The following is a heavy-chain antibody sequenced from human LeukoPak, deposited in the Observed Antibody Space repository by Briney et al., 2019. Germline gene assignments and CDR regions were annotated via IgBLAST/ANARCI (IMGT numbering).Heavy chain of an antibody. CDR1: GGCFSGYY. D-gene: IGHD1-26*01. CDR3: VGTRPGPVRFDY. J-gene: IGHJ4*02. CDR2: INHSGST. Sequence: PSETLSLTCAVYGGCFSGYYWSWIRQPPGKRLEWIGEINHSGSTNYNPSLKSRVTISVDTSKNQFSLKLSSVTAADTAVYYCVGTRPGPVRFDYWGQGTLVTVSS. V-gene: IGHV4-34*01.